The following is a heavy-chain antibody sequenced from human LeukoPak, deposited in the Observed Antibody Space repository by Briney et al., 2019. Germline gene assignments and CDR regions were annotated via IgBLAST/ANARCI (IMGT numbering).Heavy chain of an antibody. V-gene: IGHV5-51*01. D-gene: IGHD5-24*01. J-gene: IGHJ4*02. CDR3: ARHVGMATISPFGY. CDR2: IYPGDSDT. Sequence: GESLQISCKGSGYRFTNYWIGWVRQMPGKGLEWMGIIYPGDSDTRYSPSFQGQVTVSADKSISTAYLQWSSLKASDTAMYYCARHVGMATISPFGYWGQGTLVTVSS. CDR1: GYRFTNYW.